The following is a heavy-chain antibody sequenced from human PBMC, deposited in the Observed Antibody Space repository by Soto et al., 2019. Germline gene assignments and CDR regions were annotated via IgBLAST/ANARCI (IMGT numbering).Heavy chain of an antibody. CDR2: IYHSGST. CDR3: ARSSIEPRVFMYPFDS. Sequence: SETLSLTCAVSGGSISSSNWWSWVRQPPGKGLEWIGEIYHSGSTNYNPSLKSRVTISVDKSKNQFSLKLSSVTAADTAVYYCARSSIEPRVFMYPFDSWGQGTLVTVYS. D-gene: IGHD6-6*01. V-gene: IGHV4-4*02. J-gene: IGHJ4*02. CDR1: GGSISSSNW.